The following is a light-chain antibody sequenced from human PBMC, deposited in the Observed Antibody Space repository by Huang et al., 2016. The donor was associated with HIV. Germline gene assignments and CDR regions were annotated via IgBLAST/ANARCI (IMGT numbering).Light chain of an antibody. CDR3: QQYGSSPGT. J-gene: IGKJ2*01. Sequence: EIVLTQSPGTLSLSPGERATLSCRAIQSVSSSYLAWYQQNPGQAPRRLIYGASSRATGIPDRFSGSGSGTDFTLTISRVEPEDFAVYYCQQYGSSPGTFGQGTKLEIK. CDR1: QSVSSSY. CDR2: GAS. V-gene: IGKV3-20*01.